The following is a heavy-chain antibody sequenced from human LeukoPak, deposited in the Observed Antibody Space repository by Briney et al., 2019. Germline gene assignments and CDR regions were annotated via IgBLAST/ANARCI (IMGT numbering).Heavy chain of an antibody. V-gene: IGHV1-69*13. CDR3: ASAYYYDSSGYYYFDY. D-gene: IGHD3-22*01. CDR2: IIPIFGTA. Sequence: SVKVSCKASGGTFSSYAISWVRQAPGQGLEWMGGIIPIFGTANYAQKFQGRVTITADESTSTAYMELSSLRSEDTAVYYCASAYYYDSSGYYYFDYWGQGTLVTVSS. CDR1: GGTFSSYA. J-gene: IGHJ4*02.